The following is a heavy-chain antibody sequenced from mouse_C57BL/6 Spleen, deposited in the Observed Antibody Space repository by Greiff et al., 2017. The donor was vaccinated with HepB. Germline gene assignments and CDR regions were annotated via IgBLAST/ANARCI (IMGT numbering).Heavy chain of an antibody. V-gene: IGHV1-82*01. CDR3: GAAQATWFAY. Sequence: VQLQQSGPELVKPGASVKISCKASGYAFSSSWMNWVKQRPGKGLEWIGRIYPGDGDTNYNGKFKGKATLTADKSSSTAYMQLSSLTSEDSAVYFCGAAQATWFAYWGQGTLVTVSA. J-gene: IGHJ3*01. CDR1: GYAFSSSW. D-gene: IGHD3-2*02. CDR2: IYPGDGDT.